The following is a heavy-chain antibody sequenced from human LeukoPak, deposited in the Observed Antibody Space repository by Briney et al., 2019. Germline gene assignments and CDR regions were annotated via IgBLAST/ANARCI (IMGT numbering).Heavy chain of an antibody. Sequence: ASVKVSCKASGYTLSSYGISWVRQAPGQGLEWMGWISDYNGNTNYAQKVQGRVTMTTDPFTSTAYMELRSLRSDDTTVYYCARDGPDRAAWFDPWGQGTLVTVSS. CDR3: ARDGPDRAAWFDP. V-gene: IGHV1-18*01. D-gene: IGHD3-22*01. J-gene: IGHJ5*02. CDR2: ISDYNGNT. CDR1: GYTLSSYG.